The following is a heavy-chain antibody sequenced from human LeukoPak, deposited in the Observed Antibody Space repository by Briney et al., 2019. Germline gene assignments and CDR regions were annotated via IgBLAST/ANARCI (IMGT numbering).Heavy chain of an antibody. CDR1: GFTFSSYA. CDR3: AKAQTIAVAGTFDY. D-gene: IGHD6-19*01. J-gene: IGHJ4*02. Sequence: PGGSLRLSCAASGFTFSSYAMSWVRQAPGKGLDWVSAISGSGGSTYYADSVKGRFTISRDNSKNTLYLQMNSLRAEDTAVYYCAKAQTIAVAGTFDYWGQGTLVTVSS. CDR2: ISGSGGST. V-gene: IGHV3-23*01.